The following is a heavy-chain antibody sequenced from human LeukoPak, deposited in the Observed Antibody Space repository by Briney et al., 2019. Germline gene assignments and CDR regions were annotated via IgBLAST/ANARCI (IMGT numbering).Heavy chain of an antibody. CDR1: GFTFSSYA. D-gene: IGHD3-10*01. CDR2: ISGSGGST. Sequence: GGSLRLSCAASGFTFSSYAMSWVRQAPGKGLEWVSAISGSGGSTYYADSVKGRFTISRDNSKNTLYLQMNSLRAEDTAVYYCANGPQITMVRGVILDYWGQGTLVTVSS. J-gene: IGHJ4*02. V-gene: IGHV3-23*01. CDR3: ANGPQITMVRGVILDY.